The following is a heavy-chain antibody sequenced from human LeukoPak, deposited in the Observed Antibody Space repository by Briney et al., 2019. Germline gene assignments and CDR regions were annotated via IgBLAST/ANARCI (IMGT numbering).Heavy chain of an antibody. D-gene: IGHD3-10*01. V-gene: IGHV4-59*08. CDR2: INYNGAT. Sequence: SETLSLTCTVSGDSITNYYLSWIRQSPEKGLEWIAYINYNGATNYNPSLKSRVTISLDTSNNQFSLRLSSATAADTAVYYCARHSNAVVRGVHEYSMILWGQGTTVIVSS. J-gene: IGHJ6*02. CDR3: ARHSNAVVRGVHEYSMIL. CDR1: GDSITNYY.